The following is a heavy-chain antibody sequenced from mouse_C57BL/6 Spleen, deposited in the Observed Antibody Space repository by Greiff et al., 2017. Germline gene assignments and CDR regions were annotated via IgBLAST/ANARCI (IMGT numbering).Heavy chain of an antibody. CDR3: ASFACYYYDYPYFDY. Sequence: EVQLQQSGPELVKPGASVKMSCKASGYTFTDYNMHWVKQRHGKSLEWIGYINPKNGGTSYNQKFKGKATLTVNKSSSTAYMELRDLTSEDSAVYYCASFACYYYDYPYFDYWGQGTTLTVSS. CDR2: INPKNGGT. J-gene: IGHJ2*01. D-gene: IGHD2-4*01. V-gene: IGHV1-22*01. CDR1: GYTFTDYN.